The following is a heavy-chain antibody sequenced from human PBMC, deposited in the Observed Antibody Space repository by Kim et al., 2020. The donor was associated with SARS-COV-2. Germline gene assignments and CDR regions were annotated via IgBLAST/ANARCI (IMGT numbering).Heavy chain of an antibody. V-gene: IGHV4-39*01. J-gene: IGHJ5*02. D-gene: IGHD3-22*01. Sequence: SETLSLTCTVSGGSISSSSYYWGWIRQPPGKGLEWIGSIYYSGSTYYNPSLKSRVTISVDTSKNQFSLKLSSVTAADTAVYYCARHAPYYYDTRAGFDPWGQGTLVTVSS. CDR2: IYYSGST. CDR3: ARHAPYYYDTRAGFDP. CDR1: GGSISSSSYY.